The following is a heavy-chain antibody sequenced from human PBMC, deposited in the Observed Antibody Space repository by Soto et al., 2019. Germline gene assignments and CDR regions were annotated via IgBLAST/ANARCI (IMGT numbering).Heavy chain of an antibody. CDR1: GFTFSGYA. CDR2: ISTSADRP. V-gene: IGHV3-23*01. J-gene: IGHJ1*01. Sequence: GGSMRLSCAGSGFTFSGYAMTWVRQAPGKGLEWVSVISTSADRPDYADSVKGRFTISRDNSKNMLYLQMNSLRVEDTAIYYCAFKVTFHSNYWGHGTPVTVTS. CDR3: AFKVTFHSNY. D-gene: IGHD2-21*02.